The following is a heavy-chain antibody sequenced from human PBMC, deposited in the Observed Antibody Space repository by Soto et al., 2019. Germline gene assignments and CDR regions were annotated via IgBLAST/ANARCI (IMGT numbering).Heavy chain of an antibody. CDR1: GGSISSGGYY. J-gene: IGHJ5*02. V-gene: IGHV4-31*03. CDR2: LYYSGST. CDR3: ARDSTAAGQLNWFDP. Sequence: QVQLQESGPGLVKPSQTLSLTCTVSGGSISSGGYYWSWIRQHPGKGLEWIGYLYYSGSTYYNPSLKSRVNISVDTSKNQFSLKLSSVTAADTAVYYCARDSTAAGQLNWFDPWGQGTLVTVSS. D-gene: IGHD6-13*01.